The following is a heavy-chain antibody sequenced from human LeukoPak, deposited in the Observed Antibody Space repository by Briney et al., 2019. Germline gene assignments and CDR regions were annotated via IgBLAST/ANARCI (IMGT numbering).Heavy chain of an antibody. V-gene: IGHV3-30*03. CDR3: ATDWEVGATSGSEGLFDY. D-gene: IGHD1-26*01. CDR1: GFTFSSYG. J-gene: IGHJ4*02. Sequence: PGGSLRLSCAASGFTFSSYGMHWVRQAPGKGLEWVAVISYDGSNKYYADSVKGRFTISRDNSKNALYLQMNSLRAEDTAVYYCATDWEVGATSGSEGLFDYWGQGTLVTVSS. CDR2: ISYDGSNK.